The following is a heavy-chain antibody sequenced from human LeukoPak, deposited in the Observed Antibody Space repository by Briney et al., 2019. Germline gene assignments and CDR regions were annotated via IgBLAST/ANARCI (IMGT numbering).Heavy chain of an antibody. CDR2: IYSGGNT. V-gene: IGHV3-53*01. CDR3: SGSSWYGYHDY. CDR1: GFTVSSKF. J-gene: IGHJ4*02. D-gene: IGHD6-13*01. Sequence: GGSLRLSCAASGFTVSSKFMSWVRQAPGKGLEWVSIIYSGGNTYYGDSVKGRFTISRDNSKNTLYLQMSSLRAEDTAVYYCSGSSWYGYHDYWGQGTLVTVAS.